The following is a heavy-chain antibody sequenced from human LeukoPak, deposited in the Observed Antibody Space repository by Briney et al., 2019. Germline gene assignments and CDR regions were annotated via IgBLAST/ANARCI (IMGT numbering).Heavy chain of an antibody. CDR3: ASGYCSSTSCYLNFQH. CDR2: ISYSGST. D-gene: IGHD2-2*01. V-gene: IGHV4-59*12. J-gene: IGHJ1*01. CDR1: GVSISSYY. Sequence: SETLSLTCTVSGVSISSYYWGWIRQPPGKGLEWIGYISYSGSTNYNPSLKSRLTISIDTSKNQFSLKLSSVTAADTAVYYCASGYCSSTSCYLNFQHWGQGTLVTVSS.